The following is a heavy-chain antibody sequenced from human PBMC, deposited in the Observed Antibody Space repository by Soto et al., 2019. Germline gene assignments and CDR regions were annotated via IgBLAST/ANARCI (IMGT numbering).Heavy chain of an antibody. V-gene: IGHV3-9*01. J-gene: IGHJ3*02. CDR1: GFTFDDYA. CDR3: AKGGPYYDSSGYLRGGAFDI. Sequence: EVQLVESGGGLVQPGRSLRLSCAASGFTFDDYAMHWVRQAPGKGLEWVPGISWNSGSIGYADSVKGRFTISRDNAKNSLYLQMNSRRAEDTALYYCAKGGPYYDSSGYLRGGAFDIWGQGTMVTVSS. CDR2: ISWNSGSI. D-gene: IGHD3-22*01.